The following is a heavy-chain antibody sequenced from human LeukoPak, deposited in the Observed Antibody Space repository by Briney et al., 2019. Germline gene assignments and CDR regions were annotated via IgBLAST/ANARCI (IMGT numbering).Heavy chain of an antibody. Sequence: SVKVSCKASGGTFSSYAISWVRQAPGQGLEWMGRIIPILGIANYAQKFQGRVTITADKSTSTAYMELSSLRSEDTAVYYCARNHYYYDSSGYYGYWGQGTLVTVSS. J-gene: IGHJ4*02. CDR3: ARNHYYYDSSGYYGY. D-gene: IGHD3-22*01. CDR2: IIPILGIA. CDR1: GGTFSSYA. V-gene: IGHV1-69*04.